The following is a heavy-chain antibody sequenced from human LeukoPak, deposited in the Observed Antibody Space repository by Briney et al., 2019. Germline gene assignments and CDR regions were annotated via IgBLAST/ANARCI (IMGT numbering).Heavy chain of an antibody. J-gene: IGHJ4*02. CDR2: TNPNSGVT. V-gene: IGHV1-2*06. CDR1: GYTFSGYF. D-gene: IGHD7-27*01. CDR3: ARDLSSTPNWEFDY. Sequence: ASVKVFCKASGYTFSGYFIHWVRQAAGQGLEWMGRTNPNSGVTEYAQNFQGRVAMSRDTSINTASMELKWLTSDDTAVYYCARDLSSTPNWEFDYWGQGTLVTVSS.